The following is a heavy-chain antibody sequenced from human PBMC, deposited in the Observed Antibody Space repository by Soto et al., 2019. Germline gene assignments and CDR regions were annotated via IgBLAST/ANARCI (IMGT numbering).Heavy chain of an antibody. CDR1: GFIFSRYT. D-gene: IGHD6-19*01. J-gene: IGHJ4*02. V-gene: IGHV3-48*01. CDR2: ISSSSSTI. CDR3: ARDTGGAAYSSGWYGY. Sequence: GGSLRLSCEASGFIFSRYTMNWVRQAPGKGLEWVSYISSSSSTIYYADSVKGRFTISRDNAKNSLYLQMNSLRAEDTAVYYCARDTGGAAYSSGWYGYWGQGTLVTVSS.